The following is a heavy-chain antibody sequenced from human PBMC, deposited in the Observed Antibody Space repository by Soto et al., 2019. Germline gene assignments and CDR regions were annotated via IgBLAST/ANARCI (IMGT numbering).Heavy chain of an antibody. CDR2: INAGNGNT. CDR1: GYTFTSYA. J-gene: IGHJ4*02. V-gene: IGHV1-3*01. CDR3: ARDPPPPDY. Sequence: ASVKVSCKAYGYTFTSYAMHWVRQAPGQRLEWMGWINAGNGNTKYSQKFQGRVTMTTDTSTSTAYMELRSLRSDDTAVYYCARDPPPPDYWGQGTLVTVSS.